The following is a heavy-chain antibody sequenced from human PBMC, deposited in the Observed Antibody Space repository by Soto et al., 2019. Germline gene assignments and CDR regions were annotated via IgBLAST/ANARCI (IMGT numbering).Heavy chain of an antibody. CDR2: IYYSGST. CDR1: GSSISSYY. J-gene: IGHJ4*02. D-gene: IGHD1-1*01. Sequence: PSETLSLTCPVSGSSISSYYWSWLRQPPGKGLEWIGYIYYSGSTNYNPSLKSRVTISVDTSKNQFSLKLSSVTAADTAVYYCARGSLELEFDYWGQGTLVTVSS. V-gene: IGHV4-59*01. CDR3: ARGSLELEFDY.